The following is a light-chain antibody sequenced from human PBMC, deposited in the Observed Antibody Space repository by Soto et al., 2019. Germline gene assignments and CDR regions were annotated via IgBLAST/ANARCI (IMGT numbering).Light chain of an antibody. Sequence: IVMTQSPGTLSLSPGERATLSCRASQSVSSSYLAWYQQKPGQAPRLLIYGASSRATGIPDRFSGSGSGTEFTLTISSLQSEDFAVYYCQQYNSWPPITFGQGTRLEI. V-gene: IGKV3D-15*01. CDR1: QSVSSSY. J-gene: IGKJ5*01. CDR2: GAS. CDR3: QQYNSWPPIT.